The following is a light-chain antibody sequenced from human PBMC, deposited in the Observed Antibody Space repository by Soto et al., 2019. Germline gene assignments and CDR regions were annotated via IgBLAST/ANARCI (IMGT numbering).Light chain of an antibody. J-gene: IGKJ4*01. CDR2: VAS. CDR1: QSLLHSNGYHY. Sequence: IVMTHSRLSLSVTPGEPASISCRCSQSLLHSNGYHYLDRYLQKLVQAPQLLIYVASIRASGVPDRFSGSGSGTDFTLKISRVEAEDVGVYYCMQTLQTRTFGGGTKVDIK. V-gene: IGKV2-28*01. CDR3: MQTLQTRT.